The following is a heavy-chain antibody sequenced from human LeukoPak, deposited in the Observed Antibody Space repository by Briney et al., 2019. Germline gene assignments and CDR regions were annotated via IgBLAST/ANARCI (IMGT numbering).Heavy chain of an antibody. J-gene: IGHJ4*02. CDR3: AKDRRDGYNLGGYFDY. Sequence: GGSLRLSCAASGFTFSSYGMHWVRQAPGKGLEWVAVISYDGNNKYYADSVKGRFTISRDNSKNTLYLQMNSLRAEDTAVYYCAKDRRDGYNLGGYFDYWGQGTLVTVSS. CDR1: GFTFSSYG. V-gene: IGHV3-30*18. CDR2: ISYDGNNK. D-gene: IGHD5-24*01.